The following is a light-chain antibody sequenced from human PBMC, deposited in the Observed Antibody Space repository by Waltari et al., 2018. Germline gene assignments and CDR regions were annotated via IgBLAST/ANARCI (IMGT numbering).Light chain of an antibody. J-gene: IGKJ2*02. Sequence: DIQLTQSPSFLSASVGDRVTITCRASQGINSFLAWYQQKPGKAPKLLIYAASTLQSGVPSRFSGSGSGTEFTLTISSLQPEDFAAYSCQQLSTYPWTFDQGTRLEIK. V-gene: IGKV1-9*01. CDR3: QQLSTYPWT. CDR2: AAS. CDR1: QGINSF.